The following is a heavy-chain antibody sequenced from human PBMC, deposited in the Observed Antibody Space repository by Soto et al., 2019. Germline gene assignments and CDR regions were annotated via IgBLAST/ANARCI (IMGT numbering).Heavy chain of an antibody. J-gene: IGHJ6*02. V-gene: IGHV3-23*01. CDR3: AKYISGSYTQYYGMDV. CDR2: ISRSGSST. CDR1: GFTFSSYD. Sequence: PGGSLRLSCAASGFTFSSYDMSWVRQAPGKGLEWVSTISRSGSSTYYADSVKGRFPISRDNSKNTLYLQVNSLRAEDTAVYYCAKYISGSYTQYYGMDVWGQGTTVTVSS. D-gene: IGHD1-26*01.